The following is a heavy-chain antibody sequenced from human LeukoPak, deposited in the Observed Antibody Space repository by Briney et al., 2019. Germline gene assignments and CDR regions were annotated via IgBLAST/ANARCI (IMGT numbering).Heavy chain of an antibody. J-gene: IGHJ4*02. D-gene: IGHD3-10*01. CDR1: GGTFSSYA. V-gene: IGHV1-69*05. CDR2: IIPIFGTA. CDR3: ASGLGSGSSPSFDY. Sequence: SVKVSCKASGGTFSSYAISRVRQAPGQGLEWMGGIIPIFGTANYAQKFQGRVTITTDESTSTAYMELSSLRSEDTAVYYCASGLGSGSSPSFDYWGQGNLVTVSS.